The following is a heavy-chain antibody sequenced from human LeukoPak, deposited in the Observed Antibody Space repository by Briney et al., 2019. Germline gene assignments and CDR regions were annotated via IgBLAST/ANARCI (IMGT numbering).Heavy chain of an antibody. D-gene: IGHD5-18*01. CDR2: IYHSGST. Sequence: PSQTLSLTCAVSGGSISSGGYSWSWIRQPPGKGLEWIGYIYHSGSTYYNPSLKSRVTISVDRSKNQFSLKLSSVTAADTAVYYCARVGGYSYGYDFDYWGQGTLVTVSS. J-gene: IGHJ4*02. CDR3: ARVGGYSYGYDFDY. V-gene: IGHV4-30-2*01. CDR1: GGSISSGGYS.